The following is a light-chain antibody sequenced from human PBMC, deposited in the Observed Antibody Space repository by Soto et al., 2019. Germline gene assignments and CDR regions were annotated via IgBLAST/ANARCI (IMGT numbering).Light chain of an antibody. V-gene: IGLV2-14*01. CDR2: EVT. J-gene: IGLJ1*01. CDR1: SSDVGGYDY. Sequence: QSVLTQPASVSGSPGQSITISCTGTSSDVGGYDYVSWYQQHPDKAPKLIVYEVTHRPSGVSNRFSGSKSGNTASLTSSGFQAEDEADYYCSSLTSGSTRVFGTGTKVTVL. CDR3: SSLTSGSTRV.